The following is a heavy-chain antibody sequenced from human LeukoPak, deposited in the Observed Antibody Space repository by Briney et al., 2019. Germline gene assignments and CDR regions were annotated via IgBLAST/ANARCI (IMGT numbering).Heavy chain of an antibody. D-gene: IGHD5-24*01. V-gene: IGHV4-59*01. Sequence: SETLSLTCTVSGGSISSYYWSWIRQPPGKGLEWIGYIYYSGSTNYNPSLKSRVTISVDTSKNQFSLKLSSVTAADTAVYYCARAVRDGFSDAFDIWGQGTMVTVSS. J-gene: IGHJ3*02. CDR3: ARAVRDGFSDAFDI. CDR1: GGSISSYY. CDR2: IYYSGST.